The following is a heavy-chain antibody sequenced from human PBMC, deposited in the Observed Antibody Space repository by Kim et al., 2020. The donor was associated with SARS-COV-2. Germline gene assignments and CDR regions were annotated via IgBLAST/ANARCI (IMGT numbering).Heavy chain of an antibody. J-gene: IGHJ6*02. CDR2: INHSGST. CDR3: ARGHGDFWSGYSYYYGMDV. D-gene: IGHD3-3*01. Sequence: SETLSLTCAVYGGSFSGYYWSWILQPPGKGLEWIGEINHSGSTNYNPSLKSRVTISVDTSKNQFSLKLSSVTAADTAVYYCARGHGDFWSGYSYYYGMDVWGQGTTVTVSS. CDR1: GGSFSGYY. V-gene: IGHV4-34*01.